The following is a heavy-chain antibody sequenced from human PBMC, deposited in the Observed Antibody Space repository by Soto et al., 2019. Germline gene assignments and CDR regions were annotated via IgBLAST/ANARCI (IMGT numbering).Heavy chain of an antibody. V-gene: IGHV1-46*01. CDR2: INPLGFST. CDR1: GYTFTSYN. Sequence: QVQLVQSGAEVKKPGASVKVSCKASGYTFTSYNMHWVRQAPGQGLEWVGMINPLGFSTTYAQNFRGRVTMTRDTSTSMVYMELTIRSTEDSAGAFCARAVGRFGELYWFDPWGQGALVTVSS. J-gene: IGHJ5*02. CDR3: ARAVGRFGELYWFDP. D-gene: IGHD3-10*01.